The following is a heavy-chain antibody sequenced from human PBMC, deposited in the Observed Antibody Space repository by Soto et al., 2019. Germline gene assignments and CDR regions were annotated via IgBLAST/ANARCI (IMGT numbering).Heavy chain of an antibody. CDR1: GGTFNNYA. CDR2: IIPILGTP. Sequence: QVQLVQSGPEVKKPGSSVKVSCKSSGGTFNNYAINWVRQTPGQGLEWMGGIIPILGTPHYAPKFQDRVTISADESTRTSYMELRSLRFEDTAVYYCARVGLGAYDYWGQGNLVTVSS. CDR3: ARVGLGAYDY. V-gene: IGHV1-69*01. D-gene: IGHD6-19*01. J-gene: IGHJ4*02.